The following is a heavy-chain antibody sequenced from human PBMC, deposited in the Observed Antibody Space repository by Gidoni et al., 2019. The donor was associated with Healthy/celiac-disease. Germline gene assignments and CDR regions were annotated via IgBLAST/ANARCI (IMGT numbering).Heavy chain of an antibody. CDR3: AKWGESSSSPYYYYGMDV. J-gene: IGHJ6*02. D-gene: IGHD6-6*01. Sequence: QVQLVESGGGVVQPGRSLRLSCAASGFTFSSYGMHWVRQAPGKGLEWVAVISYDGSNKYYADSVKGRFTISRDNSKNTLYLQMNSLRAEDTAVYYCAKWGESSSSPYYYYGMDVWGQGTTVTVSS. V-gene: IGHV3-30*18. CDR1: GFTFSSYG. CDR2: ISYDGSNK.